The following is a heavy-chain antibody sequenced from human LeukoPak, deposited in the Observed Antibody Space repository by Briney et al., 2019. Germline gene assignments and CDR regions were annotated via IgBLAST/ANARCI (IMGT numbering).Heavy chain of an antibody. V-gene: IGHV1-2*02. D-gene: IGHD5-18*01. J-gene: IGHJ4*02. CDR1: GYTFTGYY. CDR2: INPNSGGT. CDR3: AREVFDDYSYQINYFDY. Sequence: GASVKVSCKASGYTFTGYYMHWVRQAPGQGLEWMGWINPNSGGTNYAQKFQGRVTMTRDTSISTAYMELSRLRSDDTAVYYCAREVFDDYSYQINYFDYWGQGTLVTVSS.